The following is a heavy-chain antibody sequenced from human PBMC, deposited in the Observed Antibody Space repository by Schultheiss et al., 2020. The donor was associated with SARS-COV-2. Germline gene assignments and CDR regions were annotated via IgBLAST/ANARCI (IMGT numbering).Heavy chain of an antibody. J-gene: IGHJ6*02. V-gene: IGHV3-23*01. CDR3: AKGSRDYYDSSGSPTYYGMDV. CDR2: ISGSGGST. Sequence: GGSLRLSCAASGFTFSSYAMSWVRQAPGKGLEWVSAISGSGGSTYYADSVKGRFTISRDNSKNTLYLQMNSLRAEDTAVYYCAKGSRDYYDSSGSPTYYGMDVWGQGTTVTVSS. D-gene: IGHD3-22*01. CDR1: GFTFSSYA.